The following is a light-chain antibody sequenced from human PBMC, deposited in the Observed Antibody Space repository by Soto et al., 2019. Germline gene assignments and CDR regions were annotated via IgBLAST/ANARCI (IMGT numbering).Light chain of an antibody. Sequence: EIVLTQSPGTLSLSPGERATLSCRASQSISSSDLAWYQHRPGQAPRLLIYAASSRATSIPVRFSGSGSGTDFTLSISRLEPEDFAVYYCQHYGSSSWTFGQGTKVDIK. CDR2: AAS. J-gene: IGKJ1*01. CDR1: QSISSSD. CDR3: QHYGSSSWT. V-gene: IGKV3-20*01.